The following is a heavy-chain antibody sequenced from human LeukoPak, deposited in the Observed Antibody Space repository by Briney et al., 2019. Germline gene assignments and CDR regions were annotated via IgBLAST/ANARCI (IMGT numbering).Heavy chain of an antibody. CDR1: GGSIRSSYYY. CDR3: ARRGDSSSWFGWYFDY. J-gene: IGHJ4*02. Sequence: PSETLSLTCTVSGGSIRSSYYYWGWVRQPPGKGLEWIGSIYDSGSTYYNPSLKSRVTISVDTSKNQFSLKLSSVTAADTAVYYCARRGDSSSWFGWYFDYWGQGTLVTVSS. D-gene: IGHD6-13*01. V-gene: IGHV4-39*01. CDR2: IYDSGST.